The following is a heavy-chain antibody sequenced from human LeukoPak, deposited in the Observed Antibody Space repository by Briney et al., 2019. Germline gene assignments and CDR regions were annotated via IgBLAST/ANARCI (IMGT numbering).Heavy chain of an antibody. D-gene: IGHD6-19*01. CDR2: ISGSGDGT. CDR1: GLSPSRCG. J-gene: IGHJ4*02. Sequence: PGGSLRLSCAASGLSPSRCGMSWVRQAPGKGLEWVSAISGSGDGTYYADSVKGRFTISRDNSKSMLCLEMNSLRAEDTATYYCAARPTSAAVAPSDFWGQGTLVTVSS. CDR3: AARPTSAAVAPSDF. V-gene: IGHV3-23*01.